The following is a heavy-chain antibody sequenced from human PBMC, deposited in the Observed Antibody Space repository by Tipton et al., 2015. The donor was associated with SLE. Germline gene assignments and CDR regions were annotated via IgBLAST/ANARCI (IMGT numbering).Heavy chain of an antibody. V-gene: IGHV4-59*11. Sequence: LRLSCTVSGGSIRSHYWSWIRQPPGKGLEWIGEISHSGSTNYNPSLKSRVTISVDTSKNQFSLKLSSVTAADTAVYYCATIAAAGIFDYWGQGTLVTVSS. CDR3: ATIAAAGIFDY. CDR2: ISHSGST. J-gene: IGHJ4*02. CDR1: GGSIRSHY. D-gene: IGHD6-13*01.